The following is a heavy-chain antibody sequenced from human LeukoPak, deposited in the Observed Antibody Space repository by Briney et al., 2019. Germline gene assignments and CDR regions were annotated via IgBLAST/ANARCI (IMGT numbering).Heavy chain of an antibody. V-gene: IGHV1-18*01. D-gene: IGHD1-1*01. CDR2: ISAYTGNT. Sequence: GASVKVSCKASGYTFINYGISWVRQAPGQGLEWMGWISAYTGNTNYSQKFQGRVTITRDTSASTAYMELSSLRSEDSAVYYCARDLNWYFDYWGQGTLVTVSS. CDR3: ARDLNWYFDY. J-gene: IGHJ4*02. CDR1: GYTFINYG.